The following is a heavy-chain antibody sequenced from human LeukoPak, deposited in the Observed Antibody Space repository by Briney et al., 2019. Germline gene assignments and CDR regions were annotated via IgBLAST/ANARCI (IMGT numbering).Heavy chain of an antibody. Sequence: GGSLRLSCAASGFTFSSYAMSWVRQAPGKGLEWVSAISGSGGSTYYADSVKGRFTISRDNSKSTVYLQMNSLRAEDTAVYYCARDWNYYGSGTSSGLDPWGQGTLVTVSS. CDR3: ARDWNYYGSGTSSGLDP. D-gene: IGHD3-10*01. CDR2: ISGSGGST. CDR1: GFTFSSYA. V-gene: IGHV3-23*01. J-gene: IGHJ5*02.